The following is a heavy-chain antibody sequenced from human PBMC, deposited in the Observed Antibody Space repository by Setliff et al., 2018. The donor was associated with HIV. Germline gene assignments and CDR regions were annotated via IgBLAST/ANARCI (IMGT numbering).Heavy chain of an antibody. J-gene: IGHJ4*02. CDR1: GYMFIAYG. CDR3: TRSPGDYLFDY. Sequence: ASVKVSCKTSGYMFIAYGMSWVRRAPGQGLEWMGWIGPYNDRTEYAQEFQGRVTITRDASASTAYMELSSLRSEDTAVYYCTRSPGDYLFDYWGQGTLVTAPQ. D-gene: IGHD4-17*01. V-gene: IGHV1-18*01. CDR2: IGPYNDRT.